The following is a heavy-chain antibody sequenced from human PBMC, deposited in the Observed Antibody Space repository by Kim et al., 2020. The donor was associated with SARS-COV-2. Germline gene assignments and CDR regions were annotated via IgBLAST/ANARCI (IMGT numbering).Heavy chain of an antibody. V-gene: IGHV4-4*07. Sequence: SETLSLTCTVSGGSISTDYWSWIRQPAGKGLEWIGRIYGDGRTSKNASLTSRVTMSIDTSKNQFSLKMSSVTAADTAVNYCAGGVTGSVEAYWGQGTLVT. J-gene: IGHJ4*02. CDR2: IYGDGRT. CDR3: AGGVTGSVEAY. CDR1: GGSISTDY. D-gene: IGHD1-20*01.